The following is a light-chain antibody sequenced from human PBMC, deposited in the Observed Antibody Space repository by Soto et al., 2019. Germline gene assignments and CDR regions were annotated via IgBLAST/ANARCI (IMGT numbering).Light chain of an antibody. Sequence: QAVVTQEPSLTVSPGGTVTLTCGSSTGAVTSGHYPYWFQQKPGQAPRTLIYDTSNKHSWTPARFSGSLLGGKAALTLSGPQTEDEAEYYCLLSYSGARLVFGGGTKLTVL. CDR3: LLSYSGARLV. CDR1: TGAVTSGHY. V-gene: IGLV7-46*01. J-gene: IGLJ2*01. CDR2: DTS.